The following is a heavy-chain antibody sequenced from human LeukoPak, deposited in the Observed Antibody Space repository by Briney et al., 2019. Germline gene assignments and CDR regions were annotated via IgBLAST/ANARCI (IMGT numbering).Heavy chain of an antibody. CDR2: IHYNGIT. Sequence: PSETLSLTCTVSGSMYNYYWSWIRQPPGKGLEWIGNIHYNGITNYSPSLKSRVTMSLDTSKNQVSLKLNSVTAADTAVYYCARSPMIVVVIDAFDIWGQGTMVTVSS. D-gene: IGHD3-22*01. V-gene: IGHV4-59*08. J-gene: IGHJ3*02. CDR1: GSMYNYY. CDR3: ARSPMIVVVIDAFDI.